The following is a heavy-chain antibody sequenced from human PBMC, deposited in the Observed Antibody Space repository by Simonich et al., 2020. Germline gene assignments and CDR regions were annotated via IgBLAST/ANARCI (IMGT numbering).Heavy chain of an antibody. CDR2: ISISSSYI. J-gene: IGHJ6*02. Sequence: EVQLVESGGGLVKPGGSLRLSCAASGFTFSSYSMNWVRQAPGKGLGWVSSISISSSYIYYADSGKGRFTISRDNAKNSLYLQMNSLRAEDTAVYYCARWIAVAGTGAYGMDVWGQGTTVTVSS. D-gene: IGHD6-19*01. CDR3: ARWIAVAGTGAYGMDV. CDR1: GFTFSSYS. V-gene: IGHV3-21*01.